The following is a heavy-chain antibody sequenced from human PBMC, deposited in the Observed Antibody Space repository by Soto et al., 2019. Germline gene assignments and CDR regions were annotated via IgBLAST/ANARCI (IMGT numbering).Heavy chain of an antibody. V-gene: IGHV4-38-2*01. CDR3: ARSGYSYSARFFDY. D-gene: IGHD5-18*01. Sequence: PSETLSLTCAASGHSISSGFYYWGWVRQPPGKRLEWIGSMYHTESTYYNPSLKSRVTMSVDTSKNQLSLKLSSMTAADTAVYFCARSGYSYSARFFDYWGQGTRVTVSS. CDR2: MYHTEST. CDR1: GHSISSGFYY. J-gene: IGHJ4*02.